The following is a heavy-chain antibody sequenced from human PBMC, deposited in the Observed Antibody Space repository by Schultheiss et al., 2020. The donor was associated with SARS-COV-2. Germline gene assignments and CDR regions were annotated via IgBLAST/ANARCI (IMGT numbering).Heavy chain of an antibody. CDR2: IYYSGST. CDR1: GGSISSYY. V-gene: IGHV4-59*08. J-gene: IGHJ6*01. D-gene: IGHD3-22*01. Sequence: SETLSLTCTVSGGSISSYYWSWIRQPPGKGVEWIGYIYYSGSTNYNPARKSRVTISVDTSKNQFSLKLSSVTAADTAVYYGARHGGLGSGYYSRGYYYYGRDAWGQGTTVTVS. CDR3: ARHGGLGSGYYSRGYYYYGRDA.